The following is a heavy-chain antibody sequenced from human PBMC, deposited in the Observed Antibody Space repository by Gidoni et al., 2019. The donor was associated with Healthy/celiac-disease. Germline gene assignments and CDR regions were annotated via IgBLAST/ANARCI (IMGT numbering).Heavy chain of an antibody. CDR1: GFTFDDYA. D-gene: IGHD1-26*01. CDR2: ISWNSGSI. J-gene: IGHJ4*02. CDR3: AKDITPYYATEFDY. V-gene: IGHV3-9*01. Sequence: EVQLVESGGGLVQPGRSLRLSCAASGFTFDDYAMHWVRQAPGKGLEWVAGISWNSGSIGYADSVKGRFTISRDNAKNSLYLQMNSLRAEDTALYYCAKDITPYYATEFDYWGQGTLVTVSS.